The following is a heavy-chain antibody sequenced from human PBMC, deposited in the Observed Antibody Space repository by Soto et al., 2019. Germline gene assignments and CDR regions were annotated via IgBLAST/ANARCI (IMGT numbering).Heavy chain of an antibody. D-gene: IGHD2-21*02. J-gene: IGHJ4*02. V-gene: IGHV3-49*03. CDR3: TTHPRNRRGDPFNC. Sequence: GGSLRLSCTGSGFIFGDYAVTWFRQNPGKGLECVGFIRSEAYGGTADYAASVRSRFTISRDDYKSVDYLQKDSLKTEDTGVYYCTTHPRNRRGDPFNCWGQGTLVTVSS. CDR2: IRSEAYGGTA. CDR1: GFIFGDYA.